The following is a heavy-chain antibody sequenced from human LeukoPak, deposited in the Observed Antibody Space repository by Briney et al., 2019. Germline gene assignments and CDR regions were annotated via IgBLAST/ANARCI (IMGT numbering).Heavy chain of an antibody. V-gene: IGHV3-33*01. CDR2: IWYDGSNK. Sequence: PGRSLRLSCAASGFTFSNYGMHWVRQAPGKGLEWVAVIWYDGSNKYYADSVKGRFTISRDNSRTTLYPQTNSLRAEDTAVYYCARVGYCSGGSCYPDYYYFYGMDVWGQGTTVTVSS. CDR3: ARVGYCSGGSCYPDYYYFYGMDV. J-gene: IGHJ6*02. CDR1: GFTFSNYG. D-gene: IGHD2-15*01.